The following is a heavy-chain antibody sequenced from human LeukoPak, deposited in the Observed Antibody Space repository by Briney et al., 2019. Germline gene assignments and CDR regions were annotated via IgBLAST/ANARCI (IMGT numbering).Heavy chain of an antibody. Sequence: SETLSLTCTVSGGSISSGGYYWSWIRQHPGKGLEWIGYIYYSGSTYYNPSLKSRVTISVDTSKNQFSLKLSSVTAADTAVYYCARTDSRAVSGRFDYWGQGTLVTVSS. CDR2: IYYSGST. D-gene: IGHD5/OR15-5a*01. CDR3: ARTDSRAVSGRFDY. J-gene: IGHJ4*02. V-gene: IGHV4-31*03. CDR1: GGSISSGGYY.